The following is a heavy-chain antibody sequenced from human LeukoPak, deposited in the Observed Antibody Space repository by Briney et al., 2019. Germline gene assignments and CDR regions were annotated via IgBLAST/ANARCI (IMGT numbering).Heavy chain of an antibody. V-gene: IGHV1-2*02. J-gene: IGHJ4*02. D-gene: IGHD3-22*01. CDR2: INPNSGGT. Sequence: ASVKVSCKASGYTFTGCYMHWVRQAPGQGLEWMGWINPNSGGTNYAQKFQGRVTMTRDTSISTAYMELSRLRSDDTAVYYCARELYYYDSSGYSPFDYWGQGTLVTVSS. CDR3: ARELYYYDSSGYSPFDY. CDR1: GYTFTGCY.